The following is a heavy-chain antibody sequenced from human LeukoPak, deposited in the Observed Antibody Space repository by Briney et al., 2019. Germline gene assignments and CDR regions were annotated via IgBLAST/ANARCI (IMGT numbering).Heavy chain of an antibody. Sequence: GGSLRLSCAASGFTFSSYSMNWVRQAPGKGLEWVSSISSSSYVYYADSVKGRFTISRDNAKNSLYLQMNSLRAEDTAVYYCARTSSSTSYYGSGSPPNGMDVWGQGTTVTVSS. CDR2: ISSSSYV. CDR1: GFTFSSYS. CDR3: ARTSSSTSYYGSGSPPNGMDV. D-gene: IGHD3-10*01. J-gene: IGHJ6*02. V-gene: IGHV3-21*01.